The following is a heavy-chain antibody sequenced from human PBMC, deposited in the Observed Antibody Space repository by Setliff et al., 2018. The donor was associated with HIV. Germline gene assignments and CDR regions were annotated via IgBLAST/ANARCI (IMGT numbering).Heavy chain of an antibody. D-gene: IGHD2-2*01. Sequence: PGGSLRLSCIVSGFTFNNYAMTWVRQAPGKGLEWVSSIGGSGGSTYYADSVKGRFTTSRDNSKNTLYLQMNSLRAEDTAVYYCAKTRRYCSSTSCSNLFDYWGQGTLVTVSS. CDR2: IGGSGGST. CDR3: AKTRRYCSSTSCSNLFDY. CDR1: GFTFNNYA. J-gene: IGHJ4*02. V-gene: IGHV3-23*01.